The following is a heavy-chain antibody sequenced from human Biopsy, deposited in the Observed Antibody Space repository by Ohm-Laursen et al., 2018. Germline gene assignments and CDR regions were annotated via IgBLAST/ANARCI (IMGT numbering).Heavy chain of an antibody. CDR1: GGSVSSSNYY. D-gene: IGHD1-26*01. J-gene: IGHJ4*02. V-gene: IGHV4-61*01. Sequence: SDTLSLTCSVSGGSVSSSNYYWNWIRQTPGKGLEWIGFIYNTERTNYNPSLKSRVTISLDTSKNQFSLELSSVIPSDTAVYYCARVGAGAPSIDYFDYWGQGALVTVSS. CDR3: ARVGAGAPSIDYFDY. CDR2: IYNTERT.